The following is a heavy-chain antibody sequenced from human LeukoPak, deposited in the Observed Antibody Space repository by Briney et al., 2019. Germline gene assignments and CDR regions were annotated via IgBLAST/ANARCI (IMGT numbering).Heavy chain of an antibody. J-gene: IGHJ5*02. CDR2: ISTSSSYI. D-gene: IGHD2-15*01. CDR1: GFTFSSYS. V-gene: IGHV3-21*01. CDR3: VRGRERVAATNNWFDP. Sequence: GGSLRLSCAASGFTFSSYSMNWVRQAPGKGLEWVLSISTSSSYIYYADSVKGRITISRDKARKSVYLQMNSLRVEDTAVYYCVRGRERVAATNNWFDPWGQGTLVTVSS.